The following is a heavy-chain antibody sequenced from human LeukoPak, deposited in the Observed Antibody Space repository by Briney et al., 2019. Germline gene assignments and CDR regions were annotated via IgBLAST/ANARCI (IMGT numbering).Heavy chain of an antibody. CDR1: GFTFSSYA. D-gene: IGHD2-8*01. V-gene: IGHV3-23*01. CDR3: AKERGYCTNGVCYSVVGYFDY. CDR2: ISGSGGST. Sequence: GGSLRLSCAASGFTFSSYAMSWVRQAPGKGLEWVSAISGSGGSTYYADSVKGRFTISRDNSKNTLYLQTNSLRAEDTAVYYCAKERGYCTNGVCYSVVGYFDYWGQGTLVTVSS. J-gene: IGHJ4*02.